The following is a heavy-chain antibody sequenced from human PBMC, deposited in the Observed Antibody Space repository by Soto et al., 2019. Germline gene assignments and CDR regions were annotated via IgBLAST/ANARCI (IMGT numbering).Heavy chain of an antibody. CDR2: IYPGDSDT. V-gene: IGHV5-51*01. Sequence: GESLKISCKGSGYSFTSYWIGWVRQMPGKGLEWMGIIYPGDSDTRYSPSFQGQVTISADKSISTAYLQWSSLKASDTAMYYCARGADYYGSGSYYRGENNWFDPWGQGTLVTVSS. D-gene: IGHD3-10*01. CDR1: GYSFTSYW. J-gene: IGHJ5*02. CDR3: ARGADYYGSGSYYRGENNWFDP.